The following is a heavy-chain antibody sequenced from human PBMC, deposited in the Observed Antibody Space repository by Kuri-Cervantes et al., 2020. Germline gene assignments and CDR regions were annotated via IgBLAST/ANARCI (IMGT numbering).Heavy chain of an antibody. D-gene: IGHD3-9*01. V-gene: IGHV3-11*04. J-gene: IGHJ3*02. CDR3: ARAWGDILTGYWGDAFDI. Sequence: GGSLRLSCAASGFTFSDYYMSWIRQAPGKGLEWVSYISSSGSTIYYADSVKGRFTISRDNAKNSLYLQMNSLRAEDTAVYYCARAWGDILTGYWGDAFDIWGQGTMVTVSS. CDR2: ISSSGSTI. CDR1: GFTFSDYY.